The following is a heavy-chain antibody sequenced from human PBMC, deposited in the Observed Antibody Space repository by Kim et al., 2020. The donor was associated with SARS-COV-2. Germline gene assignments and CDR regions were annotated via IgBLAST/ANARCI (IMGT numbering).Heavy chain of an antibody. CDR2: MNVDSGNT. V-gene: IGHV1-8*01. Sequence: ASVKVSCKASGFSFTSYDIYWVRQATGQGLEWMGWMNVDSGNTGYVEKFRGRVMMTRDTSKSTAYMELSSQRSDDTAVYYCARVMGSGSYYGYNYAMDV. CDR1: GFSFTSYD. J-gene: IGHJ6*01. CDR3: ARVMGSGSYYGYNYAMDV. D-gene: IGHD3-10*01.